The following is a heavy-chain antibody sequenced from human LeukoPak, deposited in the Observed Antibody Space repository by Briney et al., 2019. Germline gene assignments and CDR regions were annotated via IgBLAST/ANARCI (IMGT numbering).Heavy chain of an antibody. V-gene: IGHV4-59*08. CDR3: ARHVTISGPYDASDI. CDR2: IYYSGGT. D-gene: IGHD5-24*01. Sequence: SETLSLTCTVSGDSISSYYWSWIRQPPGKGLEWIGYIYYSGGTDYNPTLKSRVTISVDTSKNQFPLKLRSVTAADTAVYYCARHVTISGPYDASDIWGQGTMVTVSP. J-gene: IGHJ3*02. CDR1: GDSISSYY.